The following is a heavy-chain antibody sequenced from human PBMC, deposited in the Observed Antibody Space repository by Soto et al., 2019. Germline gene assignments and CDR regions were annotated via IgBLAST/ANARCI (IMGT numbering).Heavy chain of an antibody. CDR2: INSDGSDT. D-gene: IGHD3-10*01. J-gene: IGHJ3*01. V-gene: IGHV3-74*03. CDR1: GFSFSSHW. CDR3: ISSGGHWAIDAFDF. Sequence: DVQLVESGGGSAQPGGSLTLSCEASGFSFSSHWMHWVRQAPGRGLMWVSRINSDGSDTMYADSVKGRLTISRDNAKNSASLQKNSLIADDTRAYYCISSGGHWAIDAFDFWGQGTVVTVSS.